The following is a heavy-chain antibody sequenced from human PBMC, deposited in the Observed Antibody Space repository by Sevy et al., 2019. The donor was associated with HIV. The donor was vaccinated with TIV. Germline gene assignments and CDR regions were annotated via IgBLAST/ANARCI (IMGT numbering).Heavy chain of an antibody. V-gene: IGHV4-59*08. Sequence: SETLSLTCTASGGSINSDHWNWIRQPPGKGLEWIGYVYYTGGTNYNPSLKNRVTISVDRTKNQFSLKLTSVTAADTAVYYCARRNDFDIWGQGTMVTVSS. J-gene: IGHJ3*02. CDR1: GGSINSDH. CDR3: ARRNDFDI. CDR2: VYYTGGT.